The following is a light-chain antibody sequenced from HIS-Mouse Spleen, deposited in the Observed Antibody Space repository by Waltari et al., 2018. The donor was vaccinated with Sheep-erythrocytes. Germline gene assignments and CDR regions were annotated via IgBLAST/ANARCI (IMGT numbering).Light chain of an antibody. CDR2: EVS. Sequence: QSALTQPASMSGSPGQSITISCTGPSSDVGGYNYVSWYQQHQGKAPKLMIYEVSNRPSGVSNRFSGSKSGNTASLTISGLQAEDEADYYCSSYTGSSTWVFGGGTKLTVL. J-gene: IGLJ3*02. CDR1: SSDVGGYNY. CDR3: SSYTGSSTWV. V-gene: IGLV2-14*01.